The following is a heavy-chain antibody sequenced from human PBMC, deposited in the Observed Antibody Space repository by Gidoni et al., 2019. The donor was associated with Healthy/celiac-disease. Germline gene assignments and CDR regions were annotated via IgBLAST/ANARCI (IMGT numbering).Heavy chain of an antibody. V-gene: IGHV1-2*02. CDR3: AVVVAAAGALDY. CDR2: INPNSGGT. Sequence: QVQLVQSGAAVKKPGASVKVSCKASVYTFTGYYMHWVRQAPGQGLEWMGWINPNSGGTNYAQKFQGRVTMTRDTSISTAYMELSRLRSDDTAVCYCAVVVAAAGALDYWGQGTLVTVSS. CDR1: VYTFTGYY. J-gene: IGHJ4*02. D-gene: IGHD2-15*01.